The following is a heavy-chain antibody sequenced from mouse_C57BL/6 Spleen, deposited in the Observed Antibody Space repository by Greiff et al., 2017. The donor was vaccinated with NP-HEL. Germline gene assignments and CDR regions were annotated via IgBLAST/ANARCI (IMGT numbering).Heavy chain of an antibody. CDR3: ERSSNGYYFDY. V-gene: IGHV1-50*01. CDR1: GYTFTSYW. CDR2: IDPSDSYT. Sequence: QVQLQQPGAELVKPGASVKLSCKASGYTFTSYWMQWVKQRPGQGLEWIGEIDPSDSYTNYNQKFKGKATLTVDTSSSTAYMQLSSLTSEDSAVYYWERSSNGYYFDYWGKGTTLTVSS. J-gene: IGHJ2*01. D-gene: IGHD2-5*01.